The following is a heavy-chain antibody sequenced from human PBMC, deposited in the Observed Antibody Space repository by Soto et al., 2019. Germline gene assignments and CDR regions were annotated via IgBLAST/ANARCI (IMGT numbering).Heavy chain of an antibody. CDR2: IIPIFGTA. CDR3: AREQLWYGAGDY. V-gene: IGHV1-69*13. Sequence: SVKVSFKASGGTFSSYAISWVRQAPGQGLEWMGGIIPIFGTANYAQKFQGRVTITADESTSTVYMELSSLRSEDTAVYYCAREQLWYGAGDYWGQGTLVTVSS. J-gene: IGHJ4*02. D-gene: IGHD5-18*01. CDR1: GGTFSSYA.